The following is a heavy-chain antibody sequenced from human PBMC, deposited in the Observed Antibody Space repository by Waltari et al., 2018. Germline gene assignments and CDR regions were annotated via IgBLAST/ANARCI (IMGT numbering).Heavy chain of an antibody. CDR1: GGTLSSYA. CDR2: IIPIFVTA. Sequence: QVQLVQSGAEVKKPGSSVKVSCKASGGTLSSYAISWVRQAPGQGLEWMGGIIPIFVTANYAQKFQGRVTITADKSTSTAYMELSSLRSEDTAVYYCASQHDSSGYYYRLHYWGQGTLVTVSS. D-gene: IGHD3-22*01. J-gene: IGHJ4*02. V-gene: IGHV1-69*14. CDR3: ASQHDSSGYYYRLHY.